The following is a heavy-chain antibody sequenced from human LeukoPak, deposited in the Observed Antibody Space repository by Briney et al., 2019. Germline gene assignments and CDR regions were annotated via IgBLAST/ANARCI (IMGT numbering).Heavy chain of an antibody. CDR1: GFTFGSYA. V-gene: IGHV3-23*01. D-gene: IGHD6-19*01. J-gene: IGHJ5*02. CDR2: IDASGGST. Sequence: GGSLRLSCAASGFTFGSYAMTWVRQAPGKGLEWVSSIDASGGSTYYADSVKGRFTISRDNSKNTFYLQMNTLRADDTAVYYCGKGSGSGWYGWFAPWGQGTLVTVSS. CDR3: GKGSGSGWYGWFAP.